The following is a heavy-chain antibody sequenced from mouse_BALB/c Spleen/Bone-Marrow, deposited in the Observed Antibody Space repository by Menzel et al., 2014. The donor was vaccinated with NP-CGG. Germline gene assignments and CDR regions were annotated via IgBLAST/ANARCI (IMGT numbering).Heavy chain of an antibody. CDR2: I. D-gene: IGHD2-1*01. J-gene: IGHJ4*01. CDR3: ATIYYGNSYAMDY. Sequence: IYYADTVTGRFTISRENAKNTLYPEMSSLRSEDTAMYYCATIYYGNSYAMDYWGQGTSVTVSS. V-gene: IGHV5-15*02.